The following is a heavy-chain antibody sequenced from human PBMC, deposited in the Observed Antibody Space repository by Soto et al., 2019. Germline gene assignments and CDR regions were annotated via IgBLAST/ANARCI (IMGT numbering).Heavy chain of an antibody. CDR2: IYPHDSDT. CDR3: TRPPHGSDGAF. Sequence: LGESLKISCKGSGYSFPNYWIGWVRQMPGKGLEWMAMIYPHDSDTRYSPSFQGRVTISADKSGSTVFLQWSSLKASDTAMYYCTRPPHGSDGAFWGQGTQVTVSS. V-gene: IGHV5-51*01. D-gene: IGHD3-10*01. CDR1: GYSFPNYW. J-gene: IGHJ4*02.